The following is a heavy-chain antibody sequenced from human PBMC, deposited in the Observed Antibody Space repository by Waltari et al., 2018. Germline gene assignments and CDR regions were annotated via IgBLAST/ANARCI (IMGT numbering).Heavy chain of an antibody. J-gene: IGHJ4*02. Sequence: EVQLVESGGGLVQPGGSLRLSCAASGFTVSSNYISWDPQAPGKGLEWVSVIYSGGSTYYADSVKGRFTISRDNSKNTLYLQMNSLRAEDTAVYYCARVEGHGHFGYWGQGTLVTVSS. D-gene: IGHD3-3*01. CDR1: GFTVSSNY. CDR3: ARVEGHGHFGY. CDR2: IYSGGST. V-gene: IGHV3-66*01.